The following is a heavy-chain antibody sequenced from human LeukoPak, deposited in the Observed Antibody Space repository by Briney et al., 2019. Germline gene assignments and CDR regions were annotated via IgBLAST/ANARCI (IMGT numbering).Heavy chain of an antibody. Sequence: GGSLRLSCAASGFTFSSYSMNWVRQAPGKGLEWVSLISGDGGSTYYADSVKGRFTISRDNSKNSLYLQMNSLRTEDTALYYCAKDGDDYGDYVDFWGQGTLVTVSS. D-gene: IGHD4-17*01. CDR2: ISGDGGST. CDR1: GFTFSSYS. J-gene: IGHJ4*02. CDR3: AKDGDDYGDYVDF. V-gene: IGHV3-43*02.